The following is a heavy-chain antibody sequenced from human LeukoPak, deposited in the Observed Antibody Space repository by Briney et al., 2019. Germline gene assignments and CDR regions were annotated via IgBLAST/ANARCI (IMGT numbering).Heavy chain of an antibody. Sequence: ASVKVSCKASGYTFTSYDINWVRQATGQGLEWMGWMNPNSGNTGYAQKFQGRVTMTRNTSISTAYMELSSLRSEDTAVYYCARAVRYGGNSWAYYFDYWGQGTLVTVSS. CDR3: ARAVRYGGNSWAYYFDY. CDR1: GYTFTSYD. V-gene: IGHV1-8*01. J-gene: IGHJ4*02. CDR2: MNPNSGNT. D-gene: IGHD4-23*01.